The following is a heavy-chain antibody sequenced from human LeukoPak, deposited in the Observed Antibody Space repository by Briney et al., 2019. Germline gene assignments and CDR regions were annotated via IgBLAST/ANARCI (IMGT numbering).Heavy chain of an antibody. J-gene: IGHJ5*02. V-gene: IGHV4-59*01. CDR2: VYYSGST. Sequence: SETLSLTCTVSGGSISSYYWSWIRQPPGKGLEWIGYVYYSGSTNSNPSLKSRVPISVDTSKNQFSLKVSSVTAADTAIYYCARGYNWFDPWGQGTLVTVSS. CDR3: ARGYNWFDP. CDR1: GGSISSYY.